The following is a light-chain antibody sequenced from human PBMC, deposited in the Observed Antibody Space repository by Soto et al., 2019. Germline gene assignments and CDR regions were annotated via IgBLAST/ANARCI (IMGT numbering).Light chain of an antibody. J-gene: IGLJ1*01. CDR1: SSNIGSNY. V-gene: IGLV1-47*02. Sequence: QSVLTQPPSASGTPGQRVTISCSGSSSNIGSNYVHWYQHLPGTAPKLLIYTNNQRPSGVPDRFSGSKSGTSASLAISGLRSEDEADYYCASWDGSLSGNVFGTGTKVTVL. CDR2: TNN. CDR3: ASWDGSLSGNV.